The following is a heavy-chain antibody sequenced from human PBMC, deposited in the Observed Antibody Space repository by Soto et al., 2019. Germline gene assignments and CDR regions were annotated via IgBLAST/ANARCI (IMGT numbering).Heavy chain of an antibody. V-gene: IGHV4-31*03. D-gene: IGHD2-15*01. CDR3: AREVVAAMNYFDY. CDR1: GGSISSGDYQ. Sequence: SETLSLTCTVSGGSISSGDYQWSWIRQHPGKGLEWIGYIYYSGSTYYNPSLKSRVIISVDTSKNQFSLKLSSVTAADTAVYYCAREVVAAMNYFDYWGQGTLVT. CDR2: IYYSGST. J-gene: IGHJ4*02.